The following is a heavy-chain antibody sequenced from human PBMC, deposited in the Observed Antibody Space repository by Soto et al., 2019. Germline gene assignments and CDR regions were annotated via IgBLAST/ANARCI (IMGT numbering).Heavy chain of an antibody. V-gene: IGHV4-39*07. CDR3: ARVMIVVVIGHDAFDI. CDR2: IYYSRTT. Sequence: SDTLSLTCTFSGGSISCNNHQWGLIRQPPGKGLDWIGTIYYSRTTYYKPSLKSRVTISVDTSKNQFSLKLSSVTAADTAVYYCARVMIVVVIGHDAFDIWGQGTMVT. D-gene: IGHD3-22*01. J-gene: IGHJ3*02. CDR1: GGSISCNNHQ.